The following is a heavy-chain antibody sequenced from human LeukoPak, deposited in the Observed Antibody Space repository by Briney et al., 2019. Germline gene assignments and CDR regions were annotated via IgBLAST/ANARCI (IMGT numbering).Heavy chain of an antibody. CDR2: ISAYNGNT. V-gene: IGHV1-18*01. CDR3: ARDRIGGSGRFDY. J-gene: IGHJ4*02. Sequence: AVKNSTKASRYTFTSSGITWVRHTPRQALEWMRWISAYNGNTNYAQKLQGRVTMTTDTSTSTAYMELRSLRSDDTAVYYCARDRIGGSGRFDYWGQGTLVTVSS. CDR1: RYTFTSSG. D-gene: IGHD3-10*01.